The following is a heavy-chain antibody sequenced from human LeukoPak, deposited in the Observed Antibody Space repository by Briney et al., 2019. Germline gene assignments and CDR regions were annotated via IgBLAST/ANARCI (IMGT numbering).Heavy chain of an antibody. V-gene: IGHV5-51*01. J-gene: IGHJ5*02. Sequence: HGESLKISCTASGYSFASSWIAWVRQMPGKGLEWMGIIYPADSDIRYSPSFQGQVTISADKSISTAYLQWSSLKASDTAMYYCARQEYFRGGSCYPWFAPWGQGTLVTVSS. CDR3: ARQEYFRGGSCYPWFAP. CDR1: GYSFASSW. CDR2: IYPADSDI. D-gene: IGHD2-15*01.